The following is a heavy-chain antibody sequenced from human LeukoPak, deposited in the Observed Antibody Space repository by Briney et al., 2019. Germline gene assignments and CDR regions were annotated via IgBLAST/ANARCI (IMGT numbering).Heavy chain of an antibody. J-gene: IGHJ4*02. CDR1: GFTFSSYA. CDR3: VRGNPFGGY. Sequence: GGSLRLSCAASGFTFSSYAMSWVRQAPGKGLEWVANIKQDGSEISYVDSVKGRFTISRDNAKNSLYLQMNSLRAEDTAVYYCVRGNPFGGYWGQGTLVTVSS. CDR2: IKQDGSEI. D-gene: IGHD2-15*01. V-gene: IGHV3-7*03.